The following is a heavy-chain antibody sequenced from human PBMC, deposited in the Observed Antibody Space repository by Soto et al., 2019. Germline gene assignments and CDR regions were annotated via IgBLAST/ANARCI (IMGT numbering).Heavy chain of an antibody. Sequence: GGSLRLSCAAAGFTFSNFAINWVRQAQGKGLEWVSAISNSFSDGNTHYADSVKGRFTISRHNDKNTVFLEMNGLRADDTAVYYCAKVFSPEGGNYFDYWGQGTLVTVSS. CDR2: ISNSFSDGNT. J-gene: IGHJ4*02. V-gene: IGHV3-23*01. CDR3: AKVFSPEGGNYFDY. CDR1: GFTFSNFA.